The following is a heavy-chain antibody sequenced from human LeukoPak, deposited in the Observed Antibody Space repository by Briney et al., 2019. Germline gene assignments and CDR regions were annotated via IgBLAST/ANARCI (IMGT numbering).Heavy chain of an antibody. Sequence: PGGSLRLSCAASGFTFSSYGMHWVRQAPGKGLEWVAVISYDGSNKYYADSVKGRFTISRDNSKNTLYLQMNSLRAEDTAVYYCATGIRYCSSTSCTYFDYWGQGTLVTVSS. V-gene: IGHV3-30*19. J-gene: IGHJ4*02. CDR3: ATGIRYCSSTSCTYFDY. CDR1: GFTFSSYG. CDR2: ISYDGSNK. D-gene: IGHD2-2*01.